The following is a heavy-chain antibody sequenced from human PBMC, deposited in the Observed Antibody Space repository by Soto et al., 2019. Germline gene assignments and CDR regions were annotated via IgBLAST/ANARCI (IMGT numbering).Heavy chain of an antibody. Sequence: QLQLQESGPGLVKPSEALSLTCSVSGGSISSSSYYWGWIRQPPGKGLEWIGSIYYSGSTYYNPSLKSRVTISIDKSKNQFSLKLSSLTAADTAVYYCARLEGLATISYYFDFWAREPWSPSPQ. CDR2: IYYSGST. J-gene: IGHJ4*02. CDR1: GGSISSSSYY. V-gene: IGHV4-39*01. CDR3: ARLEGLATISYYFDF. D-gene: IGHD3-9*01.